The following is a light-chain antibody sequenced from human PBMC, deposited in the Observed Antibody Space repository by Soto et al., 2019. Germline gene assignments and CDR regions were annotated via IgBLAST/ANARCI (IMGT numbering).Light chain of an antibody. V-gene: IGLV2-14*03. CDR3: ISYTSSSTLYV. Sequence: QSALTQPASVSGSPGQWITISCTGTSSDVGGYNSVSWYQQHPGKAPKLMIYDVSNRPSGVSNRFSGSKSGNTASLTISGLQAEDEADYYCISYTSSSTLYVFGTGTQLTVL. CDR1: SSDVGGYNS. J-gene: IGLJ1*01. CDR2: DVS.